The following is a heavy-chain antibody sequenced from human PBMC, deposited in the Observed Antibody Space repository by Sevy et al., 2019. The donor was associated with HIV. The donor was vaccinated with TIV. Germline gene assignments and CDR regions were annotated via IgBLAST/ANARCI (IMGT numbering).Heavy chain of an antibody. CDR1: GFTFSTYG. CDR3: ARDLEFYDYGDYGPAFMPDY. CDR2: SWFDGSNT. V-gene: IGHV3-33*01. Sequence: GGSLRLSCAASGFTFSTYGMHWVRLAPGKGLEWVADSWFDGSNTDYADSVKGRFTISRDIAKNTLHLQMNSLRAEDTAVYYCARDLEFYDYGDYGPAFMPDYWGQGTLVTVSS. J-gene: IGHJ4*02. D-gene: IGHD4-17*01.